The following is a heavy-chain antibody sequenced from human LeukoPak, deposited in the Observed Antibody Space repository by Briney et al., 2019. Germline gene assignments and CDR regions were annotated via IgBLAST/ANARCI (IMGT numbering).Heavy chain of an antibody. CDR1: GYVFTNYW. D-gene: IGHD3-10*01. V-gene: IGHV5-51*01. Sequence: GESLKISCKASGYVFTNYWIGWVRQMPGKGLEWMGIIFPGDSDTRYSPSFQGQVTISADASITTAFLQWSSLKASDTAIYYCARQPDHFYGSGSLHSWGQGTLVSVSS. CDR3: ARQPDHFYGSGSLHS. CDR2: IFPGDSDT. J-gene: IGHJ5*02.